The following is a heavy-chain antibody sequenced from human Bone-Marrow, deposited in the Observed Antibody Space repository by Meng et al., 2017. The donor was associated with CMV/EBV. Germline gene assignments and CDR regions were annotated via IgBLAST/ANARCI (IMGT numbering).Heavy chain of an antibody. CDR1: GFTVSSYS. J-gene: IGHJ6*02. Sequence: GGSLRLSCAASGFTVSSYSMNWVRQAPGKGLEWVANIKQDGSEKYYVDSVKGRFTISRDNAKNSLYLQMNSLRAEDTAVYYCARVYADSNGMDVWGQGTTVTVSS. CDR3: ARVYADSNGMDV. D-gene: IGHD4-17*01. CDR2: IKQDGSEK. V-gene: IGHV3-7*01.